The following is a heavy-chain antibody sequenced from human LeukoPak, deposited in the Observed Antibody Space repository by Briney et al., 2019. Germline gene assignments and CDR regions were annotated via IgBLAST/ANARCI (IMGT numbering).Heavy chain of an antibody. CDR2: TSYDGTDE. D-gene: IGHD1-7*01. V-gene: IGHV3-30*01. Sequence: GRSLRLSCTASGFIFSYYAMHRVRQAPGKGLEWVAITSYDGTDENFADSVEGRFTISRDNSMNTLYLQMNSLRPEDTAVYFCARGGLVTGTKYALEYWGQGTLVTVSS. CDR1: GFIFSYYA. J-gene: IGHJ4*02. CDR3: ARGGLVTGTKYALEY.